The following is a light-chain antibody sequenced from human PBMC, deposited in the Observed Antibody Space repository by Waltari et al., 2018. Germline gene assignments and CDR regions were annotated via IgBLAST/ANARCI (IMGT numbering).Light chain of an antibody. CDR2: RNN. V-gene: IGLV1-44*01. Sequence: QSVLTQPPSASGTPGQTVTISCSGSASNIGVQTVNWYQQVPGTAPKLLIYRNNQRPSGGPDGYAGSKSGTSASLAISGLQSEDEAVYYCAPWDNSLNGPVFGGGTKLTVL. CDR3: APWDNSLNGPV. CDR1: ASNIGVQT. J-gene: IGLJ2*01.